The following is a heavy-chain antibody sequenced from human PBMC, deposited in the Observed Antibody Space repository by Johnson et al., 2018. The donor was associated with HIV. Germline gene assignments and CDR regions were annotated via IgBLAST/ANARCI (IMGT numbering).Heavy chain of an antibody. CDR3: AKALTTVVTPGPEAFDS. CDR2: IWYDGTED. D-gene: IGHD4-23*01. J-gene: IGHJ3*02. CDR1: GFTFSSYG. V-gene: IGHV3-33*03. Sequence: QVQLVESGGGVVQPGRSLRLSCAASGFTFSSYGMHWVRQAPGKGLEWVAVIWYDGTEDYYVDSLKGRFVVSRDNAQNALDLQMNSRRAEETAVYYCAKALTTVVTPGPEAFDSWGQGTMVTVSS.